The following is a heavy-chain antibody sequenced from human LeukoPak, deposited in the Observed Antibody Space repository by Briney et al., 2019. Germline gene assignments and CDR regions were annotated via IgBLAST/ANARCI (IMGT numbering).Heavy chain of an antibody. CDR2: ISGSGGST. V-gene: IGHV3-23*01. Sequence: GGSLRLSCAASGFTFSGYAMSWVRQAPGKGLEWVSSISGSGGSTNYADSVKGRFTISRDNSKNTVYLQMNRLRAEDTAVYYCANIPLWFAELLDHWGQGTLVTVSS. CDR1: GFTFSGYA. J-gene: IGHJ4*02. D-gene: IGHD3-10*01. CDR3: ANIPLWFAELLDH.